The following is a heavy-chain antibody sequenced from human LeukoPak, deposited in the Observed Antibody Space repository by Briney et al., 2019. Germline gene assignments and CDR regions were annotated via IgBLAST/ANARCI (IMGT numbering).Heavy chain of an antibody. CDR3: VRDGGGRRLQGHNAFDI. D-gene: IGHD5-24*01. CDR1: GFTFSNYA. V-gene: IGHV3-23*01. J-gene: IGHJ3*02. Sequence: GGSLRLSCTASGFTFSNYAMSWVRQAPGKGLEWVSGISGTGFNTFYADSVKGRITISRDNAKNSLFLQMNSLRVEDTAVYYCVRDGGGRRLQGHNAFDIWGQGTMVTVSS. CDR2: ISGTGFNT.